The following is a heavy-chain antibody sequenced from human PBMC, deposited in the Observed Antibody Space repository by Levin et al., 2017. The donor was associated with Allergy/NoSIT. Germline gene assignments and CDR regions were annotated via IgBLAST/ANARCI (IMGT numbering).Heavy chain of an antibody. D-gene: IGHD1-1*01. CDR1: GITFSDHH. V-gene: IGHV3-72*01. J-gene: IGHJ6*02. CDR3: ALTTQYNYVDYGLDV. CDR2: IRNKANGYTT. Sequence: GGSLRLSCAASGITFSDHHMDWVRQAPGKGLEWVGRIRNKANGYTTEYATSVEGRFVVSRDDSRSSLFLQMNSLKTDDTAVYYCALTTQYNYVDYGLDVWGQGTTVTVSS.